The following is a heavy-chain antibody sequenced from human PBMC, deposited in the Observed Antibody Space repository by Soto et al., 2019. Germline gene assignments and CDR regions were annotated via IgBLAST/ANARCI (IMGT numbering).Heavy chain of an antibody. CDR3: SCGTCYCVLDY. D-gene: IGHD2-15*01. V-gene: IGHV3-7*03. CDR2: IKQDGTEK. J-gene: IGHJ4*02. Sequence: GGSLRLSCAASGLTFSSYWMNWVRQAPGKGLEWVANIKQDGTEKNYVDSVKGRFIISRDNAKNSLHLQMNTLRAEDTAVYYCSCGTCYCVLDYWGQGTLVTVSS. CDR1: GLTFSSYW.